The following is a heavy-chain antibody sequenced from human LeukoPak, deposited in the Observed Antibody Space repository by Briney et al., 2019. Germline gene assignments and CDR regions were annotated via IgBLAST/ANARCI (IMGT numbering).Heavy chain of an antibody. CDR3: ARGGRDHAFDI. Sequence: PGGSLRLSCAASGFTFTDYWMHWVRQAPGKGLVWVSRVERDGTKAIYADSVQGRFTISRDNAKNSLYLQINSLRAEDTAVYYCARGGRDHAFDIWGQGTMVTVSS. CDR1: GFTFTDYW. CDR2: VERDGTKA. J-gene: IGHJ3*02. V-gene: IGHV3-74*01. D-gene: IGHD3-16*01.